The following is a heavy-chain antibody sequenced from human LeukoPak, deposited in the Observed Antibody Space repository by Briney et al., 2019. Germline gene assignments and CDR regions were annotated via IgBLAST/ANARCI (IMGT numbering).Heavy chain of an antibody. CDR2: IYSGGST. Sequence: GGSLRLSCAASGFTVSSNYMSWVRQAPGKGLEWVSVIYSGGSTYYADSVKGRFTISRDNSKNTLYLQMNSLRAEDTAVYYCARDYRGFNHYYYYGMDVWGQGTTVTVSS. CDR1: GFTVSSNY. CDR3: ARDYRGFNHYYYYGMDV. V-gene: IGHV3-53*01. D-gene: IGHD3-10*01. J-gene: IGHJ6*02.